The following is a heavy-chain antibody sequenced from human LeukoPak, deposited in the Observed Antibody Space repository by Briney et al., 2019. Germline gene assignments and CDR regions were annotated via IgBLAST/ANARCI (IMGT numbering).Heavy chain of an antibody. J-gene: IGHJ4*02. Sequence: QPGGSLRLSCAASGFTFSSYAMSWVRQAPGKGLEWVSAISGSGGSTYYADSVKGRFTISRDNSKNTLYLQMNSLRAEDTAVYYCARDMKGIVVPAAIPRSGFDYWGQGTLVTVSS. V-gene: IGHV3-23*01. D-gene: IGHD2-2*02. CDR1: GFTFSSYA. CDR2: ISGSGGST. CDR3: ARDMKGIVVPAAIPRSGFDY.